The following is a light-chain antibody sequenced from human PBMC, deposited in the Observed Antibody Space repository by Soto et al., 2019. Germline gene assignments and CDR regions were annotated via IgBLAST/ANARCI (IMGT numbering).Light chain of an antibody. J-gene: IGKJ4*02. CDR1: QSVSRN. CDR3: QQYNNWPLLT. V-gene: IGKV3-15*01. Sequence: EIVMTQSPATLSVSPGERATLSCRASQSVSRNLAWYQQKPGQAPRLLIYGASTRATGIPARFSGSGSGTEFTLTISSLQSEDFAVYYCQQYNNWPLLTFGGWTKVEIK. CDR2: GAS.